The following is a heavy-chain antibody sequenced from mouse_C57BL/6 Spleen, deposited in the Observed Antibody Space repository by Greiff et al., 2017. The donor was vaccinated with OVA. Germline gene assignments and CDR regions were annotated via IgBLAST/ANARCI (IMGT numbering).Heavy chain of an antibody. CDR3: ARRSSGSYAMDY. J-gene: IGHJ4*01. V-gene: IGHV1-50*01. CDR2: IDPSDSYT. Sequence: VQLQQPGAELVKPGASVKLSCKASGYTFTSYWMQWVKQRPGQGLEWIGEIDPSDSYTNYNHKFKGKATLTVDTSSSTAYMQLSSLTSEDSAVYYCARRSSGSYAMDYWGQGTSVTVSS. D-gene: IGHD3-2*02. CDR1: GYTFTSYW.